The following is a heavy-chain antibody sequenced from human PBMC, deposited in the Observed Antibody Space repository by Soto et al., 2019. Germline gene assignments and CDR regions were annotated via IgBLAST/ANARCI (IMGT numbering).Heavy chain of an antibody. J-gene: IGHJ4*01. V-gene: IGHV4-31*03. Sequence: SETLSLTCTVSGGSISSGGYYWSWIRQHPGKGLEWIGYIYYSGSTYYNPSLKSRVTISVDTSKNQFSLKLSSVTAADTAVYYCTTDSHLSTTLVRFDFWGHGTLVT. CDR2: IYYSGST. D-gene: IGHD2-8*02. CDR3: TTDSHLSTTLVRFDF. CDR1: GGSISSGGYY.